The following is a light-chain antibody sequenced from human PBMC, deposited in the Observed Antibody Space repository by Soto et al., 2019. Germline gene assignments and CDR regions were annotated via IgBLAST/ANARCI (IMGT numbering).Light chain of an antibody. CDR2: DGS. V-gene: IGKV3-11*01. CDR1: QSINNY. CDR3: QQRSDWPPIT. J-gene: IGKJ5*01. Sequence: IVLTQSPDTLSLSPGDRATLSCRASQSINNYLAWYQQKPGQAPRLLSYDGSNRATGIPARFSGSGSGTDFTLTISSLEPGDFAVYYGQQRSDWPPITFGQGTRLEIK.